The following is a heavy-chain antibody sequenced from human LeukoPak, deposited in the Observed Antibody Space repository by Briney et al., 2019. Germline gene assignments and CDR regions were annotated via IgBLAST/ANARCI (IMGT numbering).Heavy chain of an antibody. CDR1: GFTFSSYA. D-gene: IGHD5-18*01. CDR2: ISYDETNK. J-gene: IGHJ4*02. CDR3: ARRGYSYGYYFDY. Sequence: GGSLRLSCAASGFTFSSYAFHWVRQAPGKGLEWVALISYDETNKSYADSVKGRFTISRDNAKNSLYLQMNSLRAEDTAVYYCARRGYSYGYYFDYWGQGTLVTVSS. V-gene: IGHV3-30*04.